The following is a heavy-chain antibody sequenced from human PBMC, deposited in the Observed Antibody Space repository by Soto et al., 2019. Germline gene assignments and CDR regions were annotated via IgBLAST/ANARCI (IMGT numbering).Heavy chain of an antibody. CDR1: GFTFSSYA. D-gene: IGHD5-18*01. J-gene: IGHJ4*01. Sequence: PWGSLSLSCAASGFTFSSYAMSWVRQAPGKGLEWVAAISGSGGSTYYADSVKGRFTSSRVNSKTSMYQQMNSLRAEDAAEYYCAKGGVTGLWGNSPYYLDYWGQGTLVTVSS. CDR3: AKGGVTGLWGNSPYYLDY. CDR2: ISGSGGST. V-gene: IGHV3-23*01.